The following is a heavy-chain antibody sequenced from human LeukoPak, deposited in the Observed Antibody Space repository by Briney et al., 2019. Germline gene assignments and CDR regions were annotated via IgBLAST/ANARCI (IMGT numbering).Heavy chain of an antibody. V-gene: IGHV3-20*04. Sequence: SGGSLRLSCAASGFTFDDYGMSWVRQAPGKGLEWVSGINWNGGSTGYADSVKGRFTISRDNAKNSLYLQMNSLRAEDTALYYCARRGYSGYADPFDYWGQGTLVTVSS. CDR2: INWNGGST. CDR3: ARRGYSGYADPFDY. CDR1: GFTFDDYG. D-gene: IGHD5-12*01. J-gene: IGHJ4*02.